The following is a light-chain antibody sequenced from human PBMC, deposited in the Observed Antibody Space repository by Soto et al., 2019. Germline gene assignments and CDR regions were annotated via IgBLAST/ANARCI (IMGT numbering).Light chain of an antibody. V-gene: IGKV1-39*01. CDR2: AAS. CDR1: QSISSY. Sequence: TKSSSSLSATVGDRVTITCRASQSISSYLNWYQQKPGKAPKLLIYAASSLQSGVPSRFSGSGSGTDFTLTISSLQAEDFAPYYCQQRGITLRTFGEGAKVDIK. J-gene: IGKJ1*01. CDR3: QQRGITLRT.